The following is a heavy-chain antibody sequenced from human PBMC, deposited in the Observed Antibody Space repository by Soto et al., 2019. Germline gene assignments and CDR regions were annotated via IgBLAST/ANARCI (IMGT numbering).Heavy chain of an antibody. J-gene: IGHJ6*02. D-gene: IGHD6-13*01. CDR1: GGTFSSYA. CDR3: ARDAREQQLVDYYGMDV. V-gene: IGHV1-69*13. CDR2: IIPIFGTA. Sequence: SVKVSCKASGGTFSSYAISWVRQAPGQGLEWMGGIIPIFGTANYAQKFQGRVTITADESTSTAYMELSSLRSEDTAVYYCARDAREQQLVDYYGMDVWGQGTTVTVSS.